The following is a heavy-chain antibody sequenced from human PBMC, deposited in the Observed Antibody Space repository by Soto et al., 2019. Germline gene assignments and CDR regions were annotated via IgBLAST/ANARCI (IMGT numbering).Heavy chain of an antibody. CDR2: IWYDGSNQ. Sequence: RGSLRLSCAASGFTFSSYGMHWVRQAPGKGLEWVAFIWYDGSNQYYADSVKGRFTISRDNAKKTLYLQMNSLRAEDTAVYSCARDSCSGGSCYSVYYFDYWGQGTLVTVSS. V-gene: IGHV3-33*01. CDR3: ARDSCSGGSCYSVYYFDY. CDR1: GFTFSSYG. D-gene: IGHD2-15*01. J-gene: IGHJ4*02.